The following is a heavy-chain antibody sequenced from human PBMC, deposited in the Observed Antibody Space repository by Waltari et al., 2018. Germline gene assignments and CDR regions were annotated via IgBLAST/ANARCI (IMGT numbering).Heavy chain of an antibody. CDR2: IYHSGST. CDR1: GYSISSGYY. Sequence: QVQLQESGPGLVKPSETLSLTCAVSGYSISSGYYWGWIRQPPGKGLAWIGSIYHSGSTYYNPSLKSRVTISVDTSKNQFSRKLSSVTAADTAVYYCARNSMVQGVKLGYFDLWGRGTLVTVSS. CDR3: ARNSMVQGVKLGYFDL. J-gene: IGHJ2*01. D-gene: IGHD3-10*01. V-gene: IGHV4-38-2*01.